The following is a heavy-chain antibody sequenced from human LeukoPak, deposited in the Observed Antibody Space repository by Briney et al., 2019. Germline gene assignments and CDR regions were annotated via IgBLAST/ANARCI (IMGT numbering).Heavy chain of an antibody. CDR3: ARATQHCSSTSCYGGDYYYYYYMDV. CDR2: IIPIFGTA. D-gene: IGHD2-2*01. J-gene: IGHJ6*03. CDR1: GGTFSSYA. Sequence: SVKVSCKASGGTFSSYAISWVRQAPGQGLEWMGGIIPIFGTANYAQKFQGRVTITADESTSTAYMELSSLRSEDTAVYYCARATQHCSSTSCYGGDYYYYYYMDVWGKGTTVTVSS. V-gene: IGHV1-69*13.